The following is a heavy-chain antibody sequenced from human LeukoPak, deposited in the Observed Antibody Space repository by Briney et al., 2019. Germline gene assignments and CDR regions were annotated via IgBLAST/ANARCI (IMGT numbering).Heavy chain of an antibody. D-gene: IGHD2-21*01. CDR2: IYSGGST. J-gene: IGHJ4*02. CDR1: GFTFSIYA. Sequence: GGSLRLSCAASGFTFSIYAMSWVRQAPGKGLEWVSVIYSGGSTYYADSVKGRFTISRDNSKNTLYLQMNSLRAEDTAVYYCAASDIFDFDYWGQGTLVTVSS. V-gene: IGHV3-53*01. CDR3: AASDIFDFDY.